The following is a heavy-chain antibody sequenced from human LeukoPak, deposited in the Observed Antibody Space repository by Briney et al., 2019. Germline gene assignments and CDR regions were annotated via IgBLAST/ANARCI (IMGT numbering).Heavy chain of an antibody. CDR3: TRDFYSSSWD. D-gene: IGHD6-13*01. Sequence: QSGGSLRLSCAVSGFTFSDYWMNWVRQAPGKGLVWVSRINSDGSGATYADSVKGRFTISRDNAKKMLFLQMNSLRAEDTAVYYCTRDFYSSSWDWGQGTLVTVSS. J-gene: IGHJ1*01. V-gene: IGHV3-74*01. CDR2: INSDGSGA. CDR1: GFTFSDYW.